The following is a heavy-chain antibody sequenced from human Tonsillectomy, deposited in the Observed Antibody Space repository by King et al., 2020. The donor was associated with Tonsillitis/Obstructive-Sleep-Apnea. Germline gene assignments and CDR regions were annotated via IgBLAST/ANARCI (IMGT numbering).Heavy chain of an antibody. D-gene: IGHD2-2*01. J-gene: IGHJ4*02. CDR3: ARVHSYCSSTSCLDY. V-gene: IGHV1-18*01. Sequence: VQLVESGAEVKKPGASVKVSCKASGYTFTSYGISWVRQAPGQGLEWMGWISAYNGNTNYAQKLQGRVTMTTDTSTSTAYMELRSLRSDDTAVSYCARVHSYCSSTSCLDYWGQGTLVTVSS. CDR1: GYTFTSYG. CDR2: ISAYNGNT.